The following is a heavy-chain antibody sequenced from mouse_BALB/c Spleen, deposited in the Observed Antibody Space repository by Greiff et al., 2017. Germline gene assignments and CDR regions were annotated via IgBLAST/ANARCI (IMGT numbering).Heavy chain of an antibody. J-gene: IGHJ4*01. V-gene: IGHV1-5*01. CDR1: GYTFTSYW. CDR2: IYPGNSDT. CDR3: TKDPKYGNFYAMDY. D-gene: IGHD2-10*02. Sequence: EVQLQESGTVLARPGASVKMSCKASGYTFTSYWMHWVKQRPGQGLEWIGAIYPGNSDTSYNQKFKGKAKLTAVTSTSTAYMELSSLTNEDSAVYYCTKDPKYGNFYAMDYWGQGTSVTVSS.